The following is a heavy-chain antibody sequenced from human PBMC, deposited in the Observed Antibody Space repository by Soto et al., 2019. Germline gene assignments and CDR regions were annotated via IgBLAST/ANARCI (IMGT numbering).Heavy chain of an antibody. Sequence: QVQLVQSGAEVKRPGSSVKVSCKAPGGIFSNYAFSWVRQAPGQGLEWVGGIIPIFGTANYAQKLQGRVTITAGESTRTVYMELSSLRSEDTAFYYCAREIAVTGNDAFDTWGQGTMVTVSS. CDR2: IIPIFGTA. CDR1: GGIFSNYA. D-gene: IGHD3-22*01. V-gene: IGHV1-69*01. J-gene: IGHJ3*02. CDR3: AREIAVTGNDAFDT.